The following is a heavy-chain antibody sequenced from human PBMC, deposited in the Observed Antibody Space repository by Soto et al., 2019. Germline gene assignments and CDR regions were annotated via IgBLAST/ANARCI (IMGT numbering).Heavy chain of an antibody. CDR1: GFSVTNNY. D-gene: IGHD2-2*01. Sequence: EVQVVESGGGLVQPGGSLRLSCAASGFSVTNNYMNWVRQAPGKGLEWVSIIDIGGNTYYADSVKNRFTIPRDTSRNTLYLHMDSLRAEDTAVYYCARGRGSTGYLGREHYFDYWGQGTLVTVSP. CDR2: IDIGGNT. V-gene: IGHV3-66*01. CDR3: ARGRGSTGYLGREHYFDY. J-gene: IGHJ4*02.